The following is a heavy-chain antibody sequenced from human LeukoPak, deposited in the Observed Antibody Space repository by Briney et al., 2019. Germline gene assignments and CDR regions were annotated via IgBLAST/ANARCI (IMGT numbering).Heavy chain of an antibody. CDR3: ARLLWVVVVAATTSGPTNWFDP. Sequence: SETLSLTCTVSGGSISSSSYYWGWLRQPPGTGLEWIGSIYYSGSTYYNPSLKSRVTISVDTSKNQFSLKLSSVTAADTAVYYCARLLWVVVVAATTSGPTNWFDPWGQGTLVTVSS. J-gene: IGHJ5*02. V-gene: IGHV4-39*01. CDR1: GGSISSSSYY. CDR2: IYYSGST. D-gene: IGHD2-15*01.